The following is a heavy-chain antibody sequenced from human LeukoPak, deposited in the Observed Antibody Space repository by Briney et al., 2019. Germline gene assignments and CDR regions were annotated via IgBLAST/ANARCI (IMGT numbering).Heavy chain of an antibody. Sequence: SETLSLTCTVSGGSISSYYWSWIRQPPGKGLEWIGYIYYSGSTNYNPSLKSRVTISVDTSKNRFSLKLSSVTAADTAVYYCARDHARGSGIDYWGQGTLVTVSS. CDR3: ARDHARGSGIDY. CDR2: IYYSGST. J-gene: IGHJ4*02. CDR1: GGSISSYY. V-gene: IGHV4-59*01. D-gene: IGHD1-26*01.